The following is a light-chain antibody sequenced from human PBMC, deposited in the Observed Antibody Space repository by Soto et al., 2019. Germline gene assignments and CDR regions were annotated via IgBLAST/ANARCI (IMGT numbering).Light chain of an antibody. CDR2: AAS. V-gene: IGKV1-39*01. J-gene: IGKJ4*01. CDR3: QKSYSTPLT. CDR1: QSISSY. Sequence: DIQMTQSPSSLSASVGDRVTITCRASQSISSYLNWYQQKPGKAPKLLIYAASSLKSGVPSRFSGSGSGTDFTLTISSLQAEDVAAYYCQKSYSTPLTFGGGTKVEIK.